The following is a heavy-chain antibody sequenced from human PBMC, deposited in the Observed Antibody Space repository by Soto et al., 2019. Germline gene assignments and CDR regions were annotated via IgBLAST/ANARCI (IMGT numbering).Heavy chain of an antibody. CDR3: ARGNVVPLDY. CDR1: GGSISSYY. D-gene: IGHD2-21*01. V-gene: IGHV4-59*12. CDR2: IYYSGST. J-gene: IGHJ4*02. Sequence: SETLSLTCTVSGGSISSYYWSWIRQPPGKGLEWIGYIYYSGSTYYNPSLKSRVTISVDTSKNQFSLKLTSVTAADTAVYYCARGNVVPLDYWGQGTLVTVSS.